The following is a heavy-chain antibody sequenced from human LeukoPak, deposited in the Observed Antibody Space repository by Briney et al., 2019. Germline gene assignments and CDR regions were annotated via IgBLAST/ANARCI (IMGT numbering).Heavy chain of an antibody. CDR3: ARATRGVASDFDY. CDR1: GFTFSSYE. V-gene: IGHV3-48*03. CDR2: VSSSGRTI. D-gene: IGHD2-15*01. J-gene: IGHJ4*02. Sequence: GGSLRLSCAASGFTFSSYEMNWVRQAPGKGLEWVSYVSSSGRTIYYTDSVKGRFTISRDNAKNSLYLQMNSLRAEDTAVYYCARATRGVASDFDYWGQGTLVTVSS.